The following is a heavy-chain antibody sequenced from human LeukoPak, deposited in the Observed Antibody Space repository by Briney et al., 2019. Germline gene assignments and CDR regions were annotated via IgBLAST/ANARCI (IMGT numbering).Heavy chain of an antibody. Sequence: ASVKVSCKTSGYTFTGYYIHWVRQAPGQGLEWMGWINPDSGGTNYAQKFQGRVTMTRDTSISAAYMELSSLRSDDTAVYYCAKDWAIAGSYYCMDVWGKGTTVTISS. D-gene: IGHD2-2*01. CDR3: AKDWAIAGSYYCMDV. CDR2: INPDSGGT. J-gene: IGHJ6*03. CDR1: GYTFTGYY. V-gene: IGHV1-2*02.